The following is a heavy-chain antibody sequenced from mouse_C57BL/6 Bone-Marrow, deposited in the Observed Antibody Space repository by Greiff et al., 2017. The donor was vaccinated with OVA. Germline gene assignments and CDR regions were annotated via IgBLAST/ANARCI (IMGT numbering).Heavy chain of an antibody. J-gene: IGHJ2*01. CDR3: ARGEGSPGDCFDY. Sequence: QVHVKQSGAELARPGASVKLSCKASGYTFTSYGISWVKQRTGQGLEWIGEIYPRSGNTYYNEKFKGKATLTADKSTSTAYLELRSLTSEDSAAYDCARGEGSPGDCFDYWGQGTTLTVSS. CDR2: IYPRSGNT. CDR1: GYTFTSYG. V-gene: IGHV1-81*01.